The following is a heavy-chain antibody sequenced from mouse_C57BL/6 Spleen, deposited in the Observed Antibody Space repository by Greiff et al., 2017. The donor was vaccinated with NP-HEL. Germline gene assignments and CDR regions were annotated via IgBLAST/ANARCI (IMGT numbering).Heavy chain of an antibody. CDR2: IHPNSGST. V-gene: IGHV1-64*01. D-gene: IGHD4-1*01. J-gene: IGHJ2*01. CDR3: ARSDNWDYFDY. Sequence: VQLQQPGAELVKPGASVKLSCKASGYTFTSYWMHWVKQRPGQGLEWIGMIHPNSGSTNYNEKFKSKATLTVDKSSSTAYMQLSSLTSEDSAIYFCARSDNWDYFDYWGQGTTLTVSS. CDR1: GYTFTSYW.